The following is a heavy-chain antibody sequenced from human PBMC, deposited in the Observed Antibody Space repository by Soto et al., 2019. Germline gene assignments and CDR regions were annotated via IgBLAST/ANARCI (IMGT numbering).Heavy chain of an antibody. CDR1: GGSLSNYG. J-gene: IGHJ6*02. CDR3: ARGDATKIVVTTYYAMDV. V-gene: IGHV1-69*12. CDR2: IIHVFGTA. Sequence: QVQLVQSGAEAKKPGSSVKVSCKASGGSLSNYGISWVRQAPGQGLEWMGGIIHVFGTANYAQKFQRRVTITADEATSIVYMNVTRLKSEDTAVYYCARGDATKIVVTTYYAMDVWGQGNTVTVSS. D-gene: IGHD3-9*01.